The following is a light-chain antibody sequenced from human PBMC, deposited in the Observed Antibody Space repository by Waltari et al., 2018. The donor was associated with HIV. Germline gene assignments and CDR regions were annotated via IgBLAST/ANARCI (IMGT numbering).Light chain of an antibody. J-gene: IGLJ2*01. CDR1: TSNIGSND. CDR3: VAWDDGLRGVV. Sequence: SVLTQPPSASGTPGQRVTISCSGGTSNIGSNDVFWYQHLPGTAPKLLIHRNERRASGVPDRFSGSTSGNSASLAISGLRSEDEADYYCVAWDDGLRGVVFGGGTRVAVL. CDR2: RNE. V-gene: IGLV1-47*01.